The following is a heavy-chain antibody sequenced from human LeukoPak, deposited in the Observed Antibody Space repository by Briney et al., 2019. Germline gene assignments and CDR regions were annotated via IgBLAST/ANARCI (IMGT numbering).Heavy chain of an antibody. J-gene: IGHJ4*02. CDR1: GFTFSSYS. Sequence: GSLRLSCAASGFTFSSYSMNWVRQAPGKGLEWVSVISGRSGSTYSADSVKGRFTISRDNAKNSLYLQMNSLRAEDTAVYYCARDSVHGYYDSSGYSTLFDYWGQGTLVTVSS. V-gene: IGHV3-21*01. CDR2: ISGRSGST. D-gene: IGHD3-22*01. CDR3: ARDSVHGYYDSSGYSTLFDY.